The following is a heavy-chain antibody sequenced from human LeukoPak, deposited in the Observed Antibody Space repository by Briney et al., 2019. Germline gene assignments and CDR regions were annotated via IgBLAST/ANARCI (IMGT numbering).Heavy chain of an antibody. Sequence: ASVKVSCKASGYTFTSYGISWVRQAPGQGLEWMGWISAYNGNTNYAQKLQGRVTMTTDTSTSTAYMELRSLRSDDTAVCNCASHYGDYEDWDFWFDPWGQGTLVTVSS. D-gene: IGHD4-17*01. CDR1: GYTFTSYG. J-gene: IGHJ5*02. CDR3: ASHYGDYEDWDFWFDP. CDR2: ISAYNGNT. V-gene: IGHV1-18*04.